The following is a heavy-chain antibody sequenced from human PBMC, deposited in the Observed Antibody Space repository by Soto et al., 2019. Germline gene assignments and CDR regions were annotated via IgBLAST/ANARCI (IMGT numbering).Heavy chain of an antibody. CDR3: ARGRKPYYDSSGKSNWFDP. V-gene: IGHV4-34*01. Sequence: SETLSLTCAVYGGSFSGYYWSWIRQPPGKGLEWIGEINHSGSTNYNPSLKSRVTISVDTSKNQFSLKLSSVTAADTAVYYCARGRKPYYDSSGKSNWFDPWGQGTLVTVSS. D-gene: IGHD3-22*01. J-gene: IGHJ5*02. CDR2: INHSGST. CDR1: GGSFSGYY.